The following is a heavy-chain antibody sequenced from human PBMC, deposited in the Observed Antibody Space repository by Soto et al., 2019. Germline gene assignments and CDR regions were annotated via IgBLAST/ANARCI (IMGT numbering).Heavy chain of an antibody. Sequence: PGGSLRLSCAASGFTFSSYAMHWVRQAPGKGLEWVAVISYDGSNKYYADSVKGRFTISRDNSKNTLYLQMNSLRAEDTAVYYCARDPMNGRRRYDSSGYLDYWGQGTLVTVSS. D-gene: IGHD3-22*01. CDR2: ISYDGSNK. J-gene: IGHJ4*02. CDR3: ARDPMNGRRRYDSSGYLDY. CDR1: GFTFSSYA. V-gene: IGHV3-30-3*01.